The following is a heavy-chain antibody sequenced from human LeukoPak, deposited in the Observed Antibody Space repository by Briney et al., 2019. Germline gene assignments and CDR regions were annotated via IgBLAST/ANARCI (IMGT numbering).Heavy chain of an antibody. J-gene: IGHJ5*02. Sequence: VASVKVSCKASGGTFSSYAISWVRQAPGQGLEWMGRIIPILGIANYAQKLQGRVTITADKSTSTAYMELSSLRSEDTAVYYWSRDQGGGDYYDSSGYLYWFDPWGQGTLVTVSS. CDR2: IIPILGIA. CDR3: SRDQGGGDYYDSSGYLYWFDP. CDR1: GGTFSSYA. D-gene: IGHD3-22*01. V-gene: IGHV1-69*04.